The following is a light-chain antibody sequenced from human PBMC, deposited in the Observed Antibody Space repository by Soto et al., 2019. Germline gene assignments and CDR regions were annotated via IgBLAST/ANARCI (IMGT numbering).Light chain of an antibody. CDR2: GAS. V-gene: IGKV1-39*01. Sequence: DIQMTQSPSSLSASVGDRVTISCRASQSIGIYLNWYQQKPGKAPNLLIFGASSLIGGVPSRFSDGGSGTDFTLTISSLQPEDSATYYCQQSYSAPALPFGGGTKVDIK. CDR1: QSIGIY. CDR3: QQSYSAPALP. J-gene: IGKJ4*01.